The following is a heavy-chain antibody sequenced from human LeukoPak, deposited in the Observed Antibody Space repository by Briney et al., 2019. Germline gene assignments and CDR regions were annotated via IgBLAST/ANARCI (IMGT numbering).Heavy chain of an antibody. V-gene: IGHV4-34*01. J-gene: IGHJ6*02. CDR1: GGSFSGYY. CDR3: VGGIAVAGTAEPAYYYYGMDV. Sequence: ASETLSLTCAVYGGSFSGYYWSWIRQPPGKGLEWIGEINHSGSTNYNPSLKSRVTISVDTSKNQFSLKLSSVTAADTAVYYCVGGIAVAGTAEPAYYYYGMDVWGQGTTVTVSS. CDR2: INHSGST. D-gene: IGHD6-19*01.